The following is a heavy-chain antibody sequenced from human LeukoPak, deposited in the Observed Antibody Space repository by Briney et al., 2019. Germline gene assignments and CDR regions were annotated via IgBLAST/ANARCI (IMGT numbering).Heavy chain of an antibody. CDR1: GYTFTSYA. CDR3: ARTYSSGWYAFDY. D-gene: IGHD6-19*01. V-gene: IGHV1-3*01. J-gene: IGHJ4*02. CDR2: INAGNGNT. Sequence: ASVRVSCKASGYTFTSYAMHWVRQAPGQRLEWMGWINAGNGNTKYSQKFQGRVTITRDTSASTAYMELSSLRSEDTAVYYCARTYSSGWYAFDYWGQGTLVTVSS.